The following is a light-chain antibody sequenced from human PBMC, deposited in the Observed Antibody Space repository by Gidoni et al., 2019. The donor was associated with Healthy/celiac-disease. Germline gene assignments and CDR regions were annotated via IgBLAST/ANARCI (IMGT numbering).Light chain of an antibody. Sequence: EFVLTQSPATLSLSPGARANLSCRASQSVSSYLTRYKLKPGQVHRLLIYYPSYRATGIPARFSVSGSGTDFTLTISSLEPEDFAVYYCQQGSNWPRFAFGGGTKVEIK. CDR1: QSVSSY. J-gene: IGKJ4*01. CDR2: YPS. CDR3: QQGSNWPRFA. V-gene: IGKV3-11*01.